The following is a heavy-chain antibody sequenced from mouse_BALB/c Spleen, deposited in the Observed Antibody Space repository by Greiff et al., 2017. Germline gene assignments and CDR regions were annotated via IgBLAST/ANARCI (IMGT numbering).Heavy chain of an antibody. V-gene: IGHV1-4*01. J-gene: IGHJ3*01. D-gene: IGHD3-3*01. CDR1: GYTFTSYT. Sequence: QVQLQQSGAELARPGASVKMSCKASGYTFTSYTMHWVKQRPGQGLEWIGYINPSSGYTNYNQKFKDKATLTADKSSSTAYMQLSSLTAEDYAFSYCAREGGAWFAYWGQGTLVTVSA. CDR2: INPSSGYT. CDR3: AREGGAWFAY.